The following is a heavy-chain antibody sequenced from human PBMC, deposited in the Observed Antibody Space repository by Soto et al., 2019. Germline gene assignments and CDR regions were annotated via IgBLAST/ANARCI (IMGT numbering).Heavy chain of an antibody. Sequence: SETLSLTCAVCGGSFSGYYWSWIRQPPGKGLEWIGEINHSGSTNYNPSLKSRVTISVDTSKNQFSLKLSSVTAADTAVYYCARGGYSHDYWGQGTLVTVSS. D-gene: IGHD6-13*01. CDR1: GGSFSGYY. J-gene: IGHJ4*02. V-gene: IGHV4-34*01. CDR3: ARGGYSHDY. CDR2: INHSGST.